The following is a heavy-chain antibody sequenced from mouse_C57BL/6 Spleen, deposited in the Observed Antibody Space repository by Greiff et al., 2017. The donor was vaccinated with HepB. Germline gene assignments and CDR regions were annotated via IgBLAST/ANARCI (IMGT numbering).Heavy chain of an antibody. J-gene: IGHJ2*01. V-gene: IGHV1-81*01. D-gene: IGHD1-1*01. CDR2: IYPRSGNT. Sequence: QVHVKQSGAELARPGASVKLSCKASGYTFTSYGISWVKQRTGQGLEWIGEIYPRSGNTYYNEKFKGKATLTADKSSSTAYMELRSLTSEDSAVYFCARGVTTVVAPLDYWGQGTTLTVSS. CDR1: GYTFTSYG. CDR3: ARGVTTVVAPLDY.